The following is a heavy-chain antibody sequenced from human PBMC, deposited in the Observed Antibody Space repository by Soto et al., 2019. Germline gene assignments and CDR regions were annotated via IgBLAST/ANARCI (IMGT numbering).Heavy chain of an antibody. D-gene: IGHD3-16*02. CDR3: ARDLSAEGSYYYYYGMDV. CDR1: GFTFSSYG. J-gene: IGHJ6*02. V-gene: IGHV3-33*01. CDR2: IWYDGSNK. Sequence: GGSLRLSCAASGFTFSSYGMHWVSQAPGKGLEWVAVIWYDGSNKYYADSVKGRFTISRDNSKNTLYLQMNSLRAEDTAVYYCARDLSAEGSYYYYYGMDVWGQGTTDTVSS.